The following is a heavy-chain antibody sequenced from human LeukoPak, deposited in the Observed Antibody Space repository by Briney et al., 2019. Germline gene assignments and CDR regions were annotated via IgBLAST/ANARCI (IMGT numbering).Heavy chain of an antibody. V-gene: IGHV4-59*01. Sequence: PSETLSLTRTVSGGSISGYYWSWIRQPPGKGLEWIGYIYYSGSTNYNPSLKSPVTMSVDTSKNQFSLKLSSVTAADTAVYYCARASSSRWFYFDSWGQGTLVTVSS. J-gene: IGHJ4*02. D-gene: IGHD3-9*01. CDR3: ARASSSRWFYFDS. CDR1: GGSISGYY. CDR2: IYYSGST.